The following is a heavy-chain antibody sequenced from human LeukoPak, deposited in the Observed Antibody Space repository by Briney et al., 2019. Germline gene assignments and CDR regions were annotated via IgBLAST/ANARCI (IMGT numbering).Heavy chain of an antibody. CDR2: ISSSGGTI. CDR3: AKYYDILTGYYNVRYFDS. D-gene: IGHD3-9*01. CDR1: GFTFSNYE. Sequence: PGGSLRLSCAASGFTFSNYEMNWVRQAPGKGLEWVSYISSSGGTIYYADFVKGRFSVSRDNAKNSLFLQMNSLRAEDTAVYYRAKYYDILTGYYNVRYFDSWGQGTLVTVSS. V-gene: IGHV3-48*03. J-gene: IGHJ4*02.